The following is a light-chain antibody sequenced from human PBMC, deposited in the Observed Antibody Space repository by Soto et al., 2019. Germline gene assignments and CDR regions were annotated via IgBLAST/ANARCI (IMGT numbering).Light chain of an antibody. Sequence: DIQMTQSPSSVSASVGDRVTITCRASERINTYLAWYQQQTGKAPKLLIYAASSLQSGVPARFSGSGSGTEFTLTICNLQPEDSTTYYYQQANRPPLTFCGATKVEIK. V-gene: IGKV1-12*01. CDR2: AAS. CDR1: ERINTY. J-gene: IGKJ4*01. CDR3: QQANRPPLT.